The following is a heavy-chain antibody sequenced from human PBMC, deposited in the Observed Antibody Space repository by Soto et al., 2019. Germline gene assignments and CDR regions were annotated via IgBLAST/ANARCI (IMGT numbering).Heavy chain of an antibody. V-gene: IGHV3-30*18. CDR1: GFTFSSYG. CDR3: AKTATVTTLDY. Sequence: QVQLVESGGGVVQPGRSLRLSGAASGFTFSSYGMHWVRQAPGKGLEWVAVISYDGSNKYYADSVKGRFTISRDNSKNTLYLPMNSLRAEDTAVYYCAKTATVTTLDYWGQGTLVTVSS. D-gene: IGHD4-17*01. J-gene: IGHJ4*02. CDR2: ISYDGSNK.